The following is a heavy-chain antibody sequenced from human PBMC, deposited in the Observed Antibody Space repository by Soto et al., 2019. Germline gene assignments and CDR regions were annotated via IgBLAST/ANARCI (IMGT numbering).Heavy chain of an antibody. Sequence: GASVKVSCKASGYSFTSYYIHWVRQAPGQGLEWMGIINPSGGSTSYAQKFQGRVTMTRDTSTSTVYMDLSSLRSEDTAVYYCARTYCYGSSAYIDGFDIWGQGTMVTVSS. J-gene: IGHJ3*02. V-gene: IGHV1-46*01. CDR2: INPSGGST. D-gene: IGHD3-22*01. CDR1: GYSFTSYY. CDR3: ARTYCYGSSAYIDGFDI.